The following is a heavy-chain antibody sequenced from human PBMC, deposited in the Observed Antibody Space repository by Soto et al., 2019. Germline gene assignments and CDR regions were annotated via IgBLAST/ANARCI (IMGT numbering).Heavy chain of an antibody. V-gene: IGHV1-69*12. J-gene: IGHJ3*01. CDR1: GGTLSDYA. CDR2: IIPIFGSA. Sequence: QVQLVQSGAEVKKPGSSVKVSCKASGGTLSDYAFSWVRQAPGQGLEWMGGIIPIFGSANYAKKLQGRATSTAEESTKTANMALSSLRTADTAVYYGAGWPRAHYYYESSDYARSYGAFDLWGQGTMVTVSS. D-gene: IGHD3-22*01. CDR3: AGWPRAHYYYESSDYARSYGAFDL.